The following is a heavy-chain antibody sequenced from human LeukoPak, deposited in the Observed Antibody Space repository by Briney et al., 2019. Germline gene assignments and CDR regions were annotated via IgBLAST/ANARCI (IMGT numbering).Heavy chain of an antibody. CDR3: ERAAGFGVVIKRGCYYYYGMDV. CDR1: GYTFTGYY. J-gene: IGHJ6*02. V-gene: IGHV1-2*02. D-gene: IGHD3-3*01. CDR2: INPNSGGT. Sequence: ASVKVSCKASGYTFTGYYMHWVRQAPGQGLEWMGWINPNSGGTNYAQKFQGRVTMTRDTSISTAYMELSRLRSDATAVYYGERAAGFGVVIKRGCYYYYGMDVWGQGTTVTVSS.